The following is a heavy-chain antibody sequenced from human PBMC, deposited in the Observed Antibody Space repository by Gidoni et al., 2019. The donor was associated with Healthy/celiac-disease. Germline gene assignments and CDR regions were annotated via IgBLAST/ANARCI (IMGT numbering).Heavy chain of an antibody. CDR2: ISYVGSNK. CDR3: ARGSGTDY. J-gene: IGHJ4*02. CDR1: GFTFSSYA. V-gene: IGHV3-30*01. D-gene: IGHD6-13*01. Sequence: EQLVVSGGGVVTHGRSLRLSCAASGFTFSSYARHWVRQAPGKGLEWGAVISYVGSNKYYADSLKGRFTISRDNSKNTLYLQMNSLRAEDTAVYYCARGSGTDYWGQGTLVTVSS.